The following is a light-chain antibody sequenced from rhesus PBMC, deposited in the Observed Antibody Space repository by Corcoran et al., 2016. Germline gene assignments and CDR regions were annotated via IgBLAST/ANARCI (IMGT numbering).Light chain of an antibody. CDR3: QQYYSSPLT. J-gene: IGKJ4*01. V-gene: IGKV4-1*01. CDR1: QSLLNSSKNKTY. CDR2: WAS. Sequence: DIVMTQSPDSLAVSLGESVSISCRSSQSLLNSSKNKTYLAWYQQKPEQAPKVLIYWASARESGVPNRFKGSGSGTDFILSISGLQAEDVAVYYCQQYYSSPLTFGGGTKVEFK.